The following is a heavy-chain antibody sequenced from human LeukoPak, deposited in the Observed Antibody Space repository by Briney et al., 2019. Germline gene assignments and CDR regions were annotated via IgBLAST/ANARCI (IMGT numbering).Heavy chain of an antibody. Sequence: ASVKVSCKASGYTFTSYGISWVRQAPGQGLEWMGWISAYNGNTNYAQKLQGRVTMTTDTSTSTAYMELRSLRSDDTAVYYCARDSPYYYYGSGFSRFDYWAREPWSPSPQ. V-gene: IGHV1-18*01. CDR2: ISAYNGNT. CDR3: ARDSPYYYYGSGFSRFDY. J-gene: IGHJ4*02. D-gene: IGHD3-10*01. CDR1: GYTFTSYG.